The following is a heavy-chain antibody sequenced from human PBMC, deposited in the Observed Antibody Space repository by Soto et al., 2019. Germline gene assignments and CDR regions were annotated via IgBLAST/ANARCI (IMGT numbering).Heavy chain of an antibody. Sequence: GESLKISCXGSGYTFTDYWISWVRQMPGKGLEWMGRIDPSDSYTSNSPSFQGHVTISADKSINTAYMQWSSLKASDTAMYYRVGSYYYFDYWGQGTLVTVSS. CDR3: VGSYYYFDY. CDR2: IDPSDSYT. J-gene: IGHJ4*02. D-gene: IGHD1-26*01. CDR1: GYTFTDYW. V-gene: IGHV5-10-1*01.